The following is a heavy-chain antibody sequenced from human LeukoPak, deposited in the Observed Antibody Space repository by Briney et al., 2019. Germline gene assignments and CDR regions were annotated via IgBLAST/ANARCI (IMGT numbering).Heavy chain of an antibody. J-gene: IGHJ4*02. D-gene: IGHD3-3*01. CDR2: INHSGST. CDR3: ARASIFGVAKNDY. CDR1: GGSFSGYY. Sequence: PSETPCVTCAVYGGSFSGYYWSWIRQPPGKGLEWIGEINHSGSTNYNPSLKSRVIISVDTSKNQFSLKLSSVTAADTAVYYCARASIFGVAKNDYWGQGTMVAVSS. V-gene: IGHV4-34*01.